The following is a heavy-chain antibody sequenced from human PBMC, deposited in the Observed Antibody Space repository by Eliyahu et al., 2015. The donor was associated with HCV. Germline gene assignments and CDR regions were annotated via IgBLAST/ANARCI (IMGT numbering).Heavy chain of an antibody. CDR3: ARRGHQLLYWCFDY. V-gene: IGHV3-30*04. CDR2: ISYDGSNK. Sequence: QVQLVESGGGVVQPGRPLXLSCAASGFXFXSYAMXWXRQAPGKGLEWVAVISYDGSNKYYADSVKGRFTISRDNSKNTLYLQMNSLRAEDTAVYYCARRGHQLLYWCFDYWGQGTLVTVSS. D-gene: IGHD2-2*02. J-gene: IGHJ4*02. CDR1: GFXFXSYA.